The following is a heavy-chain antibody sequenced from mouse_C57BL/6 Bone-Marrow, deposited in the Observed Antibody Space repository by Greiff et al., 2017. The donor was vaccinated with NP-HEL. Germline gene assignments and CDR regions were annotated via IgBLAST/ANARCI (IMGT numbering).Heavy chain of an antibody. V-gene: IGHV8-8*01. CDR1: GFSLSTFGMG. CDR2: IWWDDDK. D-gene: IGHD2-5*01. CDR3: ARVAYYSNYVGY. Sequence: QVTLKVCGPGILQPSQTLSLTCSFSGFSLSTFGMGVGWIRPPSGKGLEWLAHIWWDDDKYYNPALKSRPTISKDTSKSQVFIKIANVNTADTATYYCARVAYYSNYVGYWGQGTTLTVSS. J-gene: IGHJ2*01.